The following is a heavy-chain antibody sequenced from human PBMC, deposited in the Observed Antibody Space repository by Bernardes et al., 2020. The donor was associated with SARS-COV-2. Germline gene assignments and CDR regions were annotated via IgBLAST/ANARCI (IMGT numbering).Heavy chain of an antibody. V-gene: IGHV3-74*01. D-gene: IGHD1-26*01. CDR3: TRAGDYYQSY. J-gene: IGHJ4*02. CDR2: INPEGSTI. Sequence: GSLRLSCEVSGFTFSSYWMHWVRQAPGQGLVWVSRINPEGSTINYADSIKGRFTISRDNAKNTLYLQMNSLRAEDTAVYYCTRAGDYYQSYWGQGALVTVTS. CDR1: GFTFSSYW.